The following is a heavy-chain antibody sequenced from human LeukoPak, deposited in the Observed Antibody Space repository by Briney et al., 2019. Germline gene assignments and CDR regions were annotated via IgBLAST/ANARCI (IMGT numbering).Heavy chain of an antibody. Sequence: GGSLRLSCAASEFTFSSYWMHWVRQAPGKGLVWVSRIKGDGSSTTYADSVKGRFTISRDNAKNTLYLQMNSLTAEDTAVYYCARGAYCGGDCPLPNSLYWGRGTLVTASS. D-gene: IGHD2-21*01. CDR3: ARGAYCGGDCPLPNSLY. V-gene: IGHV3-74*01. CDR1: EFTFSSYW. CDR2: IKGDGSST. J-gene: IGHJ4*02.